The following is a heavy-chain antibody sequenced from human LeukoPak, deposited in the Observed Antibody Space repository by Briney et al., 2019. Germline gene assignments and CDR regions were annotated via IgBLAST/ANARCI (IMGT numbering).Heavy chain of an antibody. CDR1: GFTFSSYS. J-gene: IGHJ1*01. CDR3: ARDVRNSEYFQH. V-gene: IGHV3-21*01. CDR2: ISSSSSYI. Sequence: PGGSLRLSCAASGFTFSSYSMNWVRQAPGKGLEWVSSISSSSSYIYYADSVKGRFTISRDNAKNSLYLQMNSLRAEDTAVYYCARDVRNSEYFQHWGQGTLVTVSS. D-gene: IGHD1-14*01.